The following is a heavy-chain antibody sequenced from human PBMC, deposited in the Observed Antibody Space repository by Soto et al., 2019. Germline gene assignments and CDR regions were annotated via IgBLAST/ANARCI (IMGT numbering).Heavy chain of an antibody. CDR2: ISDYNGNT. J-gene: IGHJ4*02. D-gene: IGHD3-22*01. CDR3: ARDYYDSSGCSDY. CDR1: GYTFTSYG. V-gene: IGHV1-18*01. Sequence: QVQLVQSGAEVKKPGASVKVSCTASGYTFTSYGISWVRQAPGQGLEWVGWISDYNGNTNYAQKLQGRVTMTTDTSTSTDYKELRRLRCDDTAVYYCARDYYDSSGCSDYWGQGTLVTVSS.